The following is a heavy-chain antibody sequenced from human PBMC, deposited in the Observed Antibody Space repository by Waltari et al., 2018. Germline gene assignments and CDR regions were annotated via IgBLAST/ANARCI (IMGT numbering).Heavy chain of an antibody. CDR3: ASSGYSSSSILY. D-gene: IGHD6-6*01. V-gene: IGHV1-69*02. CDR2: IIPILGIA. Sequence: QVQLVQSGAEVKKPGSSVKVSCKASGGTFSSYTISWVRQAHGQGLEWMGRIIPILGIANYAQKCQGRVTITADKSTSTAYMELSSLRSEDTAVYYCASSGYSSSSILYWGQGTLVTVSS. CDR1: GGTFSSYT. J-gene: IGHJ4*02.